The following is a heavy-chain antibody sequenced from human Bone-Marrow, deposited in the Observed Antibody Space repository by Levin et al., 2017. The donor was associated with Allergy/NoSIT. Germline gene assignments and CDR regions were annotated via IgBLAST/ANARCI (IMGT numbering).Heavy chain of an antibody. J-gene: IGHJ6*02. CDR2: IIPIFGTA. CDR1: GGTFSSYA. Sequence: ASVKVSCKASGGTFSSYAISWVRQAPGQGLEWMGGIIPIFGTANYAQKFQGRVTITADESTSTAYMELSSLGSEDTAVYYCARSPGYSYGFYYYGMDVWGQGTTVTVSS. D-gene: IGHD5-18*01. CDR3: ARSPGYSYGFYYYGMDV. V-gene: IGHV1-69*13.